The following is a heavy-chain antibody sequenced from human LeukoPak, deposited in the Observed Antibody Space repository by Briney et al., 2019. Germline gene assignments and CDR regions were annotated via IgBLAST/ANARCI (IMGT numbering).Heavy chain of an antibody. J-gene: IGHJ4*02. D-gene: IGHD3-16*01. V-gene: IGHV3-30*01. CDR1: GFTFSSYA. CDR2: ISYDGSNK. CDR3: ARWGYGLDY. Sequence: GGSLRLSCAASGFTFSSYAMHWVRQAPGKGLEWVAVISYDGSNKYYADSVKGRFTISRDNSKNTLYLQMDSLRAEDTAVYYCARWGYGLDYWGQGTLVTVSS.